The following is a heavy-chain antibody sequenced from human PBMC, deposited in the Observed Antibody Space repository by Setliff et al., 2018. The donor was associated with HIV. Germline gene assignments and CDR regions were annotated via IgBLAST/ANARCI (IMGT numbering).Heavy chain of an antibody. J-gene: IGHJ4*02. Sequence: GASVKVSCKASGDTFSNYAINWVRQAPEQGLEWMGGFIPILGIANSVHKFQGRLTITADKFTSTAYMELSSLRSEDTAVYYCATLRINRDGSPGKAFDYWGQGTLVTVSS. V-gene: IGHV1-69*10. CDR2: FIPILGIA. CDR3: ATLRINRDGSPGKAFDY. D-gene: IGHD5-12*01. CDR1: GDTFSNYA.